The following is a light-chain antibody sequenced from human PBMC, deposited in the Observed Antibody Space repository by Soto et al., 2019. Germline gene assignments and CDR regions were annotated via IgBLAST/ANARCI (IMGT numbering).Light chain of an antibody. CDR2: DAS. Sequence: IQMTPAPSTLAASVGDSLTITFRASQTISSWLAWYQQKPGKAPDLLIYDASRLAGGVPSRFSGSESGTEFTLTIGSLQPDDFATYFCQQYYNYSTFGQGTKVDI. V-gene: IGKV1-5*01. CDR1: QTISSW. J-gene: IGKJ1*01. CDR3: QQYYNYST.